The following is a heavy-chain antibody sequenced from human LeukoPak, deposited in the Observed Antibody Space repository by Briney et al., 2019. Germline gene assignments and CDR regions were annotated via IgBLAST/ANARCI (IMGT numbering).Heavy chain of an antibody. J-gene: IGHJ6*03. Sequence: GGSLRLSCAASGFTFSSYSMNWVRQAPGKGLEWVSSISSSSSYIYYADSVKGRFTISRDNAKNSLYLQMNSLRAEDTAVYYCARAPSIAVAGTYYYYYYMDVWGKGTTVTVSS. CDR1: GFTFSSYS. D-gene: IGHD6-19*01. V-gene: IGHV3-21*01. CDR2: ISSSSSYI. CDR3: ARAPSIAVAGTYYYYYYMDV.